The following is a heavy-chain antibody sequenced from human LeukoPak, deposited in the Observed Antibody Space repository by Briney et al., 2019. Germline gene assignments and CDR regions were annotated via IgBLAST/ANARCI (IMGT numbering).Heavy chain of an antibody. CDR1: GFTFSNYY. CDR3: VGDSNGYFYGHDY. V-gene: IGHV3-11*01. J-gene: IGHJ4*02. D-gene: IGHD3-22*01. Sequence: GGSLRLSCAASGFTFSNYYMSWIRQAPGKGLEWVSYISDSGSVIYYSDSVKGRFTISRDNAKNSLYLQMSSLRAEDTAVYFCVGDSNGYFYGHDYWGQGTLVTVSS. CDR2: ISDSGSVI.